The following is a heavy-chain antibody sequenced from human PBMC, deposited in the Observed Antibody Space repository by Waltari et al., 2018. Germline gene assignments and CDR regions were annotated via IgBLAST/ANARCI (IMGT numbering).Heavy chain of an antibody. CDR1: GFTFSSYA. Sequence: EVQLLESGGGLVQPGGSLRLSCAASGFTFSSYAMSWVRQAPGKGLEWVSAISGSGGSTYYADSVKGRLTISRDNSKNTLYLQMNSLRAEDTAVYYCAKEGKELLSKYYYYYYYMDVWGKGTTVTISS. V-gene: IGHV3-23*01. J-gene: IGHJ6*03. CDR2: ISGSGGST. D-gene: IGHD2-2*01. CDR3: AKEGKELLSKYYYYYYYMDV.